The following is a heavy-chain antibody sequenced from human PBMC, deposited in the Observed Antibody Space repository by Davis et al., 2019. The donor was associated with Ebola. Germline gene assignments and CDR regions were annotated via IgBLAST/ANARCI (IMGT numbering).Heavy chain of an antibody. D-gene: IGHD6-19*01. J-gene: IGHJ5*02. V-gene: IGHV3-23*01. Sequence: PGGSLRLSCVASGFTFSSFAMSWFRLAPGKGLEWVSSVSGSGGTSSYADSVKGRFTISRDNSKNTLYLQMNSLRADDRAVYFCAKGGCLGLCFGQRGLDPWGQGTPVTVSS. CDR3: AKGGCLGLCFGQRGLDP. CDR2: VSGSGGTS. CDR1: GFTFSSFA.